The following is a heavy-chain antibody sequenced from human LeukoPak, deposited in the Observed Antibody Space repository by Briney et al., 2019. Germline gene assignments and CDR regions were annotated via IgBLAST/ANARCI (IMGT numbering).Heavy chain of an antibody. CDR3: ARKGLWELPDY. CDR2: VSSSSSYI. V-gene: IGHV3-21*01. D-gene: IGHD1-26*01. J-gene: IGHJ4*02. Sequence: TGGSLRLSCAASGFTFRSYSMNWVRQAPGKGLEWVSSVSSSSSYIYYADSVKGRFTISRDNAKNSLYLQMNSLRAEDTAVYYCARKGLWELPDYWGQGTLVTVSS. CDR1: GFTFRSYS.